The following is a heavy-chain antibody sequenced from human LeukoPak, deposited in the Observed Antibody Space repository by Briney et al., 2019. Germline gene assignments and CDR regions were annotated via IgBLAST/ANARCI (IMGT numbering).Heavy chain of an antibody. V-gene: IGHV1-2*02. CDR3: ARVSTTTNWFDP. CDR2: INPNSDGT. D-gene: IGHD5/OR15-5a*01. CDR1: GYTFTGYY. Sequence: ASVKVSCKASGYTFTGYYMHWVRQAPGQGDEWMGWINPNSDGTNYAQKFQGRVTMTRDTSISTAYMELSRLRSDDTAVYYCARVSTTTNWFDPWGQGTLVTVSS. J-gene: IGHJ5*02.